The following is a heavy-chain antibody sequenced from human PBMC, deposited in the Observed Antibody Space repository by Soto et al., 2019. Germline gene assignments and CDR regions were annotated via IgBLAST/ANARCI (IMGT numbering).Heavy chain of an antibody. V-gene: IGHV3-23*01. CDR1: GFTFSSYA. D-gene: IGHD2-15*01. CDR3: AKDAGYCSGGSCYPNWFDP. Sequence: GGSLRLSCAASGFTFSSYAMSWVRQAPGKGLEWVSAISGSGGSTYYADSVKGRFTISRDNSKNTLYLQMNSLRAEDTAVYYCAKDAGYCSGGSCYPNWFDPWGQGTLVTVSS. CDR2: ISGSGGST. J-gene: IGHJ5*02.